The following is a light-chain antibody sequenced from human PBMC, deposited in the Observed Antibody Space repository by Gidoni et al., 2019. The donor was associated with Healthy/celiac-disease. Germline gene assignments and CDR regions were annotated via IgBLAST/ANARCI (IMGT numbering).Light chain of an antibody. CDR3: QSYDSSLSGVV. CDR1: SSNIGAGYA. CDR2: GNS. J-gene: IGLJ2*01. Sequence: QSVLPQPPPVSGAPGQRVTIPCTGSSSNIGAGYAVHWYQQLPGTATKLLIYGNSTRPSGVPDRFSGSKSGTSASLAITGLQAEDEADYYCQSYDSSLSGVVFGGGTKLTVL. V-gene: IGLV1-40*01.